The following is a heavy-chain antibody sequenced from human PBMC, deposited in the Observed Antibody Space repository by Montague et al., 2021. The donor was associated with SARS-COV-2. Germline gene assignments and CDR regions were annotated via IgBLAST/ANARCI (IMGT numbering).Heavy chain of an antibody. CDR2: VSTYNGNT. J-gene: IGHJ5*02. CDR1: GYRFSSYG. CDR3: ARAAGHAFWSDYYLNWFDP. D-gene: IGHD3-3*01. Sequence: SVKVSCKASGYRFSSYGISWVRQAPGQGLEWMGWVSTYNGNTIYAQNFQGRLTMTRDTSTSTATMELKYLIPDDTAVYYCARAAGHAFWSDYYLNWFDPWGQGTLVTVSS. V-gene: IGHV1-18*01.